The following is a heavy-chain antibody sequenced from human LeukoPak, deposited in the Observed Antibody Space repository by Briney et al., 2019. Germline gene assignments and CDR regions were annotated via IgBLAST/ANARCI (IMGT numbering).Heavy chain of an antibody. D-gene: IGHD1-26*01. Sequence: GGPLRLSCAASGFSSSTYAMHWVRQAPGKGLEYVAAITSNGGSTYYASSVKGRFTISRDNSKNTLYLQMGSLRAEDMAVYYCARVRWSSAFDYWGQGTLVTVSS. CDR3: ARVRWSSAFDY. CDR2: ITSNGGST. J-gene: IGHJ4*02. CDR1: GFSSSTYA. V-gene: IGHV3-64*01.